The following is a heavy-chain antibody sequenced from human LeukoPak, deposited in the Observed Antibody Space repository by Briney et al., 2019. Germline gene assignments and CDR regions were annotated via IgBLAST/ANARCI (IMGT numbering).Heavy chain of an antibody. J-gene: IGHJ4*02. D-gene: IGHD2-2*02. Sequence: GGSLRLSCAASGFTFSDYYMSWIRQAPGKGLEWVSYISSSGSTIYYADSVKGRFTISRDNAKNSLYLQVNSLRAEDTAVYYCARGIQYCSSTSCYMVPREEYYFDYWGQGTLVTVSS. CDR3: ARGIQYCSSTSCYMVPREEYYFDY. V-gene: IGHV3-11*01. CDR1: GFTFSDYY. CDR2: ISSSGSTI.